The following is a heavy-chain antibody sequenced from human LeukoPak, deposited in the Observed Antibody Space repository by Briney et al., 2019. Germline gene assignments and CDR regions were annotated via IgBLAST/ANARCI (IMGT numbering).Heavy chain of an antibody. CDR3: ARSVEGYCSGGSCYSYYYYMDV. D-gene: IGHD2-15*01. Sequence: PSETLSLTCTVSSGSISRYYWSWIRQPPGKGLEWIGYIYYSGSTNFNPSLKSRVTISVDTSKNQFSLKLSSVTAADTAVYYCARSVEGYCSGGSCYSYYYYMDVWGKGTTVTVSS. J-gene: IGHJ6*03. CDR1: SGSISRYY. V-gene: IGHV4-59*01. CDR2: IYYSGST.